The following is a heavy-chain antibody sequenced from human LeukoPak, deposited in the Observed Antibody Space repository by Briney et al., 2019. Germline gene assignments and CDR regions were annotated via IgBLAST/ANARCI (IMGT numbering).Heavy chain of an antibody. D-gene: IGHD1-14*01. CDR1: GFTFSSYA. V-gene: IGHV3-30-3*01. CDR3: ATDVIAPGFDY. Sequence: PGGSLRLSCAASGFTFSSYAMHWVRQAPGKGLEWVAVISYDGSNKYYADSVKGRSTISRDNSKNTLYLQMNSLRAEDTAVYYCATDVIAPGFDYWGQGTLVTVSS. J-gene: IGHJ4*02. CDR2: ISYDGSNK.